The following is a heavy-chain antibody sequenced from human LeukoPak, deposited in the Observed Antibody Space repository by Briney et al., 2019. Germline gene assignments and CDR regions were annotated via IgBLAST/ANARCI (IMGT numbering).Heavy chain of an antibody. CDR2: ISSSSSYK. D-gene: IGHD2-2*01. CDR3: ARVVLAATHIFDY. Sequence: GGSLRLSCAASGFTFSSYSMNWVRQAPGKGLEWVSSISSSSSYKYYADSVKGRFTISRDNAKNSLYPQMNSLRAEDTAVYYCARVVLAATHIFDYWGQGTLVTVSS. J-gene: IGHJ4*02. V-gene: IGHV3-21*01. CDR1: GFTFSSYS.